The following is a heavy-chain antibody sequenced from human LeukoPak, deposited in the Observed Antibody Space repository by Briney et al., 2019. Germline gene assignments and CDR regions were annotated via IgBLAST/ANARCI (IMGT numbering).Heavy chain of an antibody. J-gene: IGHJ4*02. CDR3: AREQKWLREVDY. D-gene: IGHD5-12*01. CDR2: INHSGST. V-gene: IGHV4-34*01. CDR1: GGSFSGYY. Sequence: SETLSLTCAVYGGSFSGYYWSWIRQPPGKGLEWIGEINHSGSTNYNPSLKSRVTISVDTSKNQFSLKLSSVTAADTAVYYCAREQKWLREVDYWGQGTLVTVSS.